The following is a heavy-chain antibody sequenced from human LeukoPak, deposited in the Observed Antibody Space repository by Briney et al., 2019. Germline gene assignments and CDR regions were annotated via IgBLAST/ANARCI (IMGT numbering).Heavy chain of an antibody. V-gene: IGHV4-34*01. CDR3: ARHLRGEQQLSGFDY. D-gene: IGHD6-13*01. CDR1: GGSFSGYY. Sequence: PSETLSLTCAVYGGSFSGYYWSWIRQPPGKGLEWIGEINHSGGTNYNPSLKSRVTISVDTSKNQFSLKLGSVTAADTAVYYCARHLRGEQQLSGFDYWGQGTPVTVSS. J-gene: IGHJ4*02. CDR2: INHSGGT.